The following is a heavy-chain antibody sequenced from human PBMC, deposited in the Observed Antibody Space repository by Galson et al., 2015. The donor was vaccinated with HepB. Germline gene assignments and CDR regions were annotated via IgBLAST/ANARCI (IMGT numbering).Heavy chain of an antibody. J-gene: IGHJ3*02. V-gene: IGHV3-73*01. CDR2: IRSKANSYAT. D-gene: IGHD1-26*01. CDR3: TRLLLVGGGAFDI. CDR1: GFTFGGSA. Sequence: SLRLSCAASGFTFGGSAMHWVRQASGKGLEWVGRIRSKANSYATAYAASVKGRFTISRDDSKNTAYLQMNSLKTEDTAVYYCTRLLLVGGGAFDIWGQGTMVTVSS.